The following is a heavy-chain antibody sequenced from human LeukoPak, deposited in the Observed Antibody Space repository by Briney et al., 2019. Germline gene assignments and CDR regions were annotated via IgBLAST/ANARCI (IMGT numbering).Heavy chain of an antibody. CDR2: IYPGDSAT. D-gene: IGHD2-15*01. CDR3: AMLDAGAGGSY. CDR1: GYSFTTYW. Sequence: GESVNICCKGSGYSFTTYWIGWVRQMPGKGLEWMGIIYPGDSATRYNPPFQGQVTISADKSISTAYLHWSSLKASDTAMYYCAMLDAGAGGSYWGQGTLVTVSS. J-gene: IGHJ4*02. V-gene: IGHV5-51*01.